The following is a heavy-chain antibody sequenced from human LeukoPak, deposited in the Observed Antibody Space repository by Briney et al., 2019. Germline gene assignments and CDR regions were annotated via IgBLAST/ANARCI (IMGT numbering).Heavy chain of an antibody. CDR3: AKRGVVIRVVLVGFHKDAYYFDS. J-gene: IGHJ4*02. V-gene: IGHV3-23*01. CDR2: INGSGGGT. Sequence: PGGSLRLSCAVSGITLSNYGMSWVRQAPGKGLEWVAGINGSGGGTVYADSVKGRFNISRDNPKNTPYLQMNSLRAEDKAVYFCAKRGVVIRVVLVGFHKDAYYFDSWGQGALVTVSS. D-gene: IGHD3-10*01. CDR1: GITLSNYG.